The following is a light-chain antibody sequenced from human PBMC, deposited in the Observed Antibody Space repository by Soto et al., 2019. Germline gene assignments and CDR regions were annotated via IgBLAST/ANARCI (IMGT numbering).Light chain of an antibody. CDR2: GAS. V-gene: IGKV3-15*01. J-gene: IGKJ5*01. CDR3: QQYSNWPPIT. CDR1: QSISRN. Sequence: EIVMTQSPATLCVSPGERATLSCRASQSISRNLAWYQQKPGQAPRLLIYGASSRPTGIPARFSGSGSGTEFTLTISSLQSEDFAVYYCQQYSNWPPITFGQGTRLEIK.